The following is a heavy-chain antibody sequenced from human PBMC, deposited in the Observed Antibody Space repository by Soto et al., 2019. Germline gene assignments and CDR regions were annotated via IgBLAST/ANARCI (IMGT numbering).Heavy chain of an antibody. CDR3: ARAGSSWYGKSDY. V-gene: IGHV4-59*11. CDR1: GGSITNHY. CDR2: IYYSGSP. D-gene: IGHD6-13*01. Sequence: PSETLSLTCTVSGGSITNHYWSWIRQPPGKGLEWIGYIYYSGSPNYNPSLRRRVTISVDTSKNQFFLKLNSVTAADTAVYYCARAGSSWYGKSDYWGQGILVAVSS. J-gene: IGHJ4*01.